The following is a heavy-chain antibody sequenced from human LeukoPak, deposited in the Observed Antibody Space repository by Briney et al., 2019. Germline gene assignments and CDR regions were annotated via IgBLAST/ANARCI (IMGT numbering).Heavy chain of an antibody. J-gene: IGHJ4*02. V-gene: IGHV4-34*01. CDR1: GGSFSGYY. CDR3: ARRGYAFGN. Sequence: SETLSLTCAVYGGSFSGYYWSWIRQPPGKGLEWIGEINHSGSTNYNPSLKSRVTISVDTSKNQFSLKVSSVTAADTAVYYCARRGYAFGNWGQGTLVTVSS. CDR2: INHSGST. D-gene: IGHD2-2*01.